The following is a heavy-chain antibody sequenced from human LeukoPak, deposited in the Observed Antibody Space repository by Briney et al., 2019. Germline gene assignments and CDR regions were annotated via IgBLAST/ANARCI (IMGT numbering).Heavy chain of an antibody. D-gene: IGHD3-16*01. Sequence: SQTLSLTCTVSGGSISSGSYYWSWIRQPARKGLEWIGRIYTSGSTNYNPSLKSRVTISVDTSKNQFSLKLSSVTAADTPVYYCARDHTYGVFDYWGQGTLVTVSS. CDR2: IYTSGST. CDR3: ARDHTYGVFDY. CDR1: GGSISSGSYY. V-gene: IGHV4-61*02. J-gene: IGHJ4*02.